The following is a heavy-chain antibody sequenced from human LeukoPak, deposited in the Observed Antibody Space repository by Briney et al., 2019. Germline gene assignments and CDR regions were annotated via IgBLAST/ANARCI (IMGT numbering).Heavy chain of an antibody. CDR1: GFTFRSYA. D-gene: IGHD3-9*01. V-gene: IGHV3-30*14. J-gene: IGHJ4*02. CDR2: TSYDGRNK. CDR3: ARSYYDILTGYSRRELDY. Sequence: PGGSLRLSCAASGFTFRSYAMHWVRQAPGKGLEWVAVTSYDGRNKDYADSVKGRFIISRDDSKNTVFLQMNRLRVEDTAMYYCARSYYDILTGYSRRELDYWGQGTLVTVSS.